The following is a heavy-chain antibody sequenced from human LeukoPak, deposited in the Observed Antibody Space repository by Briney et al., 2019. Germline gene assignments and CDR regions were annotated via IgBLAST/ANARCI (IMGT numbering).Heavy chain of an antibody. Sequence: GGSLRLSCVASGFTFSNYAVNWVRQAPGKGLEWVSCISYNGGSAHYADSVKGRFTVSRDNSKNIAHLQMDSLRAEDTAVYYCARGVTMATITPLLCWGQGTLVTVSS. CDR3: ARGVTMATITPLLC. CDR1: GFTFSNYA. V-gene: IGHV3-23*01. D-gene: IGHD5-24*01. J-gene: IGHJ4*02. CDR2: ISYNGGSA.